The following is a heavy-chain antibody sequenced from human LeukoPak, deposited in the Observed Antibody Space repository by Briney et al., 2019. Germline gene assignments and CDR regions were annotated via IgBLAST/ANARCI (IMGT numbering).Heavy chain of an antibody. Sequence: PGGSLRLSCAVSGLTFSTYSMTWVRQGPGKGLEWFPSIYNSGAKIFYADSVKGRFTISRDNSKNMLYLQMNSLRVEDTAVYYCAKDVAPDSGWDLDYWGQGTLVTVSS. CDR1: GLTFSTYS. J-gene: IGHJ4*02. CDR2: IYNSGAKI. CDR3: AKDVAPDSGWDLDY. V-gene: IGHV3-23*01. D-gene: IGHD6-19*01.